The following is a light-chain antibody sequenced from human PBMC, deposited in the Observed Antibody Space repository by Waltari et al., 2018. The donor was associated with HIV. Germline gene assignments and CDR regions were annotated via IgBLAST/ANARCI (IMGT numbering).Light chain of an antibody. CDR3: ATWDDSLSVVV. Sequence: QSVLTQPPSASRTPGQRFPISCSGSSSNIGGTYVYWYQQLPGTAPKLPIYRNNQRPSGVPDRFSGSKSGTSASLAISGLRSEDEADYYCATWDDSLSVVVFGGGTKLTVL. CDR1: SSNIGGTY. J-gene: IGLJ2*01. V-gene: IGLV1-47*01. CDR2: RNN.